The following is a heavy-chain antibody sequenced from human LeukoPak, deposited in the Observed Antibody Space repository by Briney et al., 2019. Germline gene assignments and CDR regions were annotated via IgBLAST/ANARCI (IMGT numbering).Heavy chain of an antibody. D-gene: IGHD5-24*01. Sequence: SETLSLTCTVSGGSISSGGHYWSWIRQPAGKGLEWIVRIYTSGSTDYKPSLKSRVTISVDTSKNQFSLKPSSVTAGDTALYYCARGGEMATTKFFDYWGQGTLVTVSS. J-gene: IGHJ4*02. CDR1: GGSISSGGHY. CDR3: ARGGEMATTKFFDY. CDR2: IYTSGST. V-gene: IGHV4-61*02.